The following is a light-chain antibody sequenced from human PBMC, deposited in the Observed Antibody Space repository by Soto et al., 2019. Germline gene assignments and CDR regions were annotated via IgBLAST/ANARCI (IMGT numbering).Light chain of an antibody. Sequence: QSALTQPASVSGSPGQSITISCTGTSSDVGDSNYVSWYQQHPGEAPKLMIYDVSNRPSGVSNRFSGSKSGSTASLTISGLQAEDEADYYCSSYTSSTTRAFGTGTKVTVL. J-gene: IGLJ1*01. CDR3: SSYTSSTTRA. CDR1: SSDVGDSNY. CDR2: DVS. V-gene: IGLV2-14*01.